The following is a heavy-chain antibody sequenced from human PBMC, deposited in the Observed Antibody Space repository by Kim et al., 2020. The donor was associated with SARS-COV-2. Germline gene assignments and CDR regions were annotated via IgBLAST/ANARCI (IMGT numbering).Heavy chain of an antibody. D-gene: IGHD2-2*01. V-gene: IGHV4-31*03. CDR3: ARLGFCSTTCPRGGGFDV. J-gene: IGHJ3*01. CDR1: GASINSGGHF. Sequence: SETLSLTCTVSGASINSGGHFWTWIRQPPGTGLEWIGYMYDSRNSYYSPSFNSRMTMSADTTKNQFSLNLISVTAADTAIYYCARLGFCSTTCPRGGGFDVWGHGTEVTVSS. CDR2: MYDSRNS.